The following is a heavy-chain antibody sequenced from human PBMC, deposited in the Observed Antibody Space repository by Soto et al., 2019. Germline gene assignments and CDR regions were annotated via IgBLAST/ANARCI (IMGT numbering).Heavy chain of an antibody. CDR3: AKAGYCTNGVCYLYYFDY. CDR2: LSASGGSR. CDR1: GFTFSSYA. V-gene: IGHV3-23*01. J-gene: IGHJ4*02. D-gene: IGHD2-8*01. Sequence: EVQLLESGGGLVQPGGSLRLSCAASGFTFSSYAMSWVRQAPGKGLEWVSVLSASGGSRYYADSVKGRFTISRDNSKNTLYPQMNSLRAEDTAVYYCAKAGYCTNGVCYLYYFDYWGQGTLVTVSS.